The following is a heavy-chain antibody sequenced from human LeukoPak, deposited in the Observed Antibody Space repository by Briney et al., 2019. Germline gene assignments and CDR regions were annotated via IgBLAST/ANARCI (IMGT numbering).Heavy chain of an antibody. J-gene: IGHJ5*02. V-gene: IGHV4-34*01. D-gene: IGHD3-10*01. Sequence: SETLSLTCAVYGGSFSGYYWGWIRQPPGKGLEWIGEINHSGSTNYNPSLKSRVTISVDTSKNEFSLKLSSVTAADTAVYYCARVYYYGSGRRFDPWGQGTLVTVSS. CDR1: GGSFSGYY. CDR3: ARVYYYGSGRRFDP. CDR2: INHSGST.